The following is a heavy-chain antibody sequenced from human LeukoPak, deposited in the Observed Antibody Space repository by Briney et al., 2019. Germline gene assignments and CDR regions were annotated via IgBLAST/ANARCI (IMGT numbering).Heavy chain of an antibody. Sequence: GGSLRLSCAASGFTFSSYSMNWVRQAPGNGLEWVSSISSSSSYIYYADSVKGRFTISRDNAKNSLYLQMNSLRAEDTAVYYCARARFLEGAVNWGGTGAFDIWGQGTMVTVSS. CDR2: ISSSSSYI. D-gene: IGHD7-27*01. J-gene: IGHJ3*02. V-gene: IGHV3-21*01. CDR3: ARARFLEGAVNWGGTGAFDI. CDR1: GFTFSSYS.